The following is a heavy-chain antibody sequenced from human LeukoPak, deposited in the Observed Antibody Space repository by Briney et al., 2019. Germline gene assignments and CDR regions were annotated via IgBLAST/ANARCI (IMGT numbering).Heavy chain of an antibody. D-gene: IGHD3-10*01. Sequence: ASVKVSCKASGYTFTGYYMHWVRQAPGQGLEWVGWINPNSGGTNYAQKFQGRVTMARDTSISTAYMELSRLRSDDTAVYYCARDCPTYYGSGSPDYWGQGTLVTVSS. J-gene: IGHJ4*02. CDR1: GYTFTGYY. V-gene: IGHV1-2*02. CDR3: ARDCPTYYGSGSPDY. CDR2: INPNSGGT.